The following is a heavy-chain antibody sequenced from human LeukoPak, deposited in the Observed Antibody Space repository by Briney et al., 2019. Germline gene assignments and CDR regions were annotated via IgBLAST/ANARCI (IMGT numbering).Heavy chain of an antibody. CDR1: GFTFSSYS. D-gene: IGHD6-13*01. Sequence: GGSLRLSCAASGFTFSSYSMNWVRQAPGKGLEWVAFIRYDESNKYYADSVKGRFTISRDNSKNTLYLQMNSLRAEDTAVYYCAKAPEYSSSWYGIFDYWGQGTLVTVSS. V-gene: IGHV3-30*02. CDR3: AKAPEYSSSWYGIFDY. J-gene: IGHJ4*02. CDR2: IRYDESNK.